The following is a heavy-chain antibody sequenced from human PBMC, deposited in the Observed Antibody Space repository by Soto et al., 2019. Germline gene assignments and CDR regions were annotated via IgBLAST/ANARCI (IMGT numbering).Heavy chain of an antibody. CDR1: GGSISSGGYS. J-gene: IGHJ5*02. D-gene: IGHD6-13*01. CDR2: IYYSGST. Sequence: SETLSLTCAVSGGSISSGGYSWSWIRQPPGKGLEWIGYIYYSGSTYYNPSLKSRVTISVDTSKNQFSLKLSSVTAADTAVYYCARSLYSSSLGFDPWGQGTLVTVSS. CDR3: ARSLYSSSLGFDP. V-gene: IGHV4-31*11.